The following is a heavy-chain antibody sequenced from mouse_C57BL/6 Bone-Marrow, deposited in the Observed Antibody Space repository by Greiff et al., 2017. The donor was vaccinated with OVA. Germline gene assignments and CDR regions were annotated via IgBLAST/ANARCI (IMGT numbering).Heavy chain of an antibody. CDR1: GYTFTSYW. Sequence: QVQLQQPGAELVRPGSSVKLSCKASGYTFTSYWMDLVKQRPGQGLEWIGNIYPSDSETHYNQKFKDKATLTVDKSSSTAYMQLSSLTSEDSAVYYCAREVQAWFAYWGQGTLVTVSA. D-gene: IGHD2-14*01. J-gene: IGHJ3*01. CDR3: AREVQAWFAY. CDR2: IYPSDSET. V-gene: IGHV1-61*01.